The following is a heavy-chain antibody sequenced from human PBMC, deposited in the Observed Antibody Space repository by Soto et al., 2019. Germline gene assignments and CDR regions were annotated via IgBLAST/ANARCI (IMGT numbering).Heavy chain of an antibody. CDR2: IDGSGSNT. D-gene: IGHD1-1*01. J-gene: IGHJ4*02. CDR3: ARNLNGYGNWDY. V-gene: IGHV3-74*01. Sequence: GGSLRLSCSASGFTLRSYWMDWVRQAPGGGLVWVSRIDGSGSNTFYADSVKGRFTISRDNAKNTLYLQMNNLSPEDTAVYYCARNLNGYGNWDYWGQGNLVTVSS. CDR1: GFTLRSYW.